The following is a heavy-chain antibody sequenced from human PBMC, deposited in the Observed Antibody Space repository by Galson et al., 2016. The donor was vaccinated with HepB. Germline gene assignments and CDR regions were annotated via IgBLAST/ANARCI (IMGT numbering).Heavy chain of an antibody. CDR3: AREDSSGYFTHDAFDI. J-gene: IGHJ3*02. D-gene: IGHD3-22*01. CDR1: GFTVSGNW. Sequence: SLRLSCAASGFTVSGNWMSWVRQAPGKGLEWVSSISTSGTYVYYADSVKGRFTISRDNAKDSLSLQMNSLRAEDTAVYYCAREDSSGYFTHDAFDIWGQGTMISVSS. CDR2: ISTSGTYV. V-gene: IGHV3-21*01.